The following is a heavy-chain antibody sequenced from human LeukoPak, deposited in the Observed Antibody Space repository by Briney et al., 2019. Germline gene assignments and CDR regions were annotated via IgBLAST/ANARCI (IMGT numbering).Heavy chain of an antibody. CDR2: TYYRSKWYN. V-gene: IGHV6-1*01. CDR3: ARGAYSSSWYGAIYYYYYMDV. CDR1: GDSVSSNSAA. Sequence: SQTLSLTCAISGDSVSSNSAAWNWIRQSPSRGLEWLGRTYYRSKWYNDYAVSVKSRITINPDTSKNQFSLQLNSVTPEDTAVYYCARGAYSSSWYGAIYYYYYMDVWGKGTTVTVSS. J-gene: IGHJ6*03. D-gene: IGHD6-13*01.